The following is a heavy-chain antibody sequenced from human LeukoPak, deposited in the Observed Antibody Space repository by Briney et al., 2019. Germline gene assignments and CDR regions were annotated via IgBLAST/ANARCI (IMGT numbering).Heavy chain of an antibody. D-gene: IGHD6-19*01. CDR3: ARIAVAGRDLDY. V-gene: IGHV3-30*03. Sequence: PGGSLRLSCAASGFTFSSYGMHWVRQAPGKGLEWVAVISYDGSNKYYADSVKGRFTISRDNSKNTLYLQMNSLGAEDTAVYYCARIAVAGRDLDYWGQGTLVTVSS. CDR2: ISYDGSNK. J-gene: IGHJ4*02. CDR1: GFTFSSYG.